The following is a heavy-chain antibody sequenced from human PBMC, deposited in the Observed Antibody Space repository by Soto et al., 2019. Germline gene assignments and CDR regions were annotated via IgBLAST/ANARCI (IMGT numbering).Heavy chain of an antibody. CDR3: ARTAPYYGDYGQPGDDI. CDR1: GYTFTGYY. Sequence: SVKVSCKASGYTFTGYYMHWVRQAPGQGLEWMGGIIPIFGTANYAQKFQGRVTITADKSTSTAYMELSSLRSEDTAVYYCARTAPYYGDYGQPGDDIWGQGTMVTVSS. V-gene: IGHV1-69*06. CDR2: IIPIFGTA. D-gene: IGHD4-17*01. J-gene: IGHJ3*02.